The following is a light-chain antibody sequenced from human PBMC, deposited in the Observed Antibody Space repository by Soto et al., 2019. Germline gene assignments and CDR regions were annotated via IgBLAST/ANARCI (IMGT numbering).Light chain of an antibody. CDR1: QGVSTW. CDR2: TAS. CDR3: QQYNSYSQT. V-gene: IGKV1D-16*01. Sequence: DIQMTQSPSSVSASVGDRVTITCRASQGVSTWLAWYQQKPGKAPNLLIYTASSLQSGVPSRFSGSGSGTDFTLTINGPQPEDFATYYCQQYNSYSQTFGQGTKVDIK. J-gene: IGKJ1*01.